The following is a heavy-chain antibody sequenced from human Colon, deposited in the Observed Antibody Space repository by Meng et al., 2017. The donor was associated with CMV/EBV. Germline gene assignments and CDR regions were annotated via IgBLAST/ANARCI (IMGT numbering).Heavy chain of an antibody. CDR1: GYQCKFSS. CDR2: FDPRGDST. CDR3: ARDNSHWSKDF. J-gene: IGHJ4*02. V-gene: IGHV1-46*02. Sequence: CKTCGYQCKFSSVHWVRQAPGQGIEWMGIFDPRGDSTNYAQKFQGRLTLSEDRSRTTMYMELSGLRSEDTAIYYCARDNSHWSKDFWGQGTLVTVSS. D-gene: IGHD4-11*01.